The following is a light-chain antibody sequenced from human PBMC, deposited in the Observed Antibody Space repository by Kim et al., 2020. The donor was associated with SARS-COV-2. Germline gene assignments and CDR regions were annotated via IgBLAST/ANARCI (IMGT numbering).Light chain of an antibody. Sequence: QSVLTQPPSASGSPGQSIAISCTGTSSDVGAYNYVSWYQQHPGKAPKLMIYEVTKRPSGIPDRFSGSKTGNTASLTVSGLQVKDEAEYYCTSYAGSNSFAVFGGGTKVTVL. J-gene: IGLJ6*01. V-gene: IGLV2-8*01. CDR3: TSYAGSNSFAV. CDR1: SSDVGAYNY. CDR2: EVT.